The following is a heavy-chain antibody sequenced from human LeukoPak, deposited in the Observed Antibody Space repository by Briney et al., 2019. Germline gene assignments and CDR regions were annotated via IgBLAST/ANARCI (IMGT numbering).Heavy chain of an antibody. Sequence: PGGSLRLSCAASGFTFSTYGMYWVRQVPGKGLEWVATIWSDGSNKYYADSVKGRFTISRDNSKNTLYLQMNSLRAEDTAVYYCASVCSGTSCHFDYWGQGTLSPSPQ. CDR1: GFTFSTYG. J-gene: IGHJ4*02. CDR3: ASVCSGTSCHFDY. V-gene: IGHV3-33*01. CDR2: IWSDGSNK. D-gene: IGHD2-2*01.